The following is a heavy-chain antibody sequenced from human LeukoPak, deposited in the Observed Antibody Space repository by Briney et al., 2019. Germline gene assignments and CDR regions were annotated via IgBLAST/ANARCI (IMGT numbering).Heavy chain of an antibody. CDR3: ARTTVVTPSAFDI. J-gene: IGHJ3*02. CDR1: GFTFSSYS. V-gene: IGHV3-33*08. Sequence: GGSLRLSCAASGFTFSSYSMNWVRQAPGKGLEWVAVIWYDGSNKYYADSVKGRFTISRDDSKNTLYLQMNSLRAEDTAVYYCARTTVVTPSAFDIWGQGTMVTVSS. CDR2: IWYDGSNK. D-gene: IGHD4-23*01.